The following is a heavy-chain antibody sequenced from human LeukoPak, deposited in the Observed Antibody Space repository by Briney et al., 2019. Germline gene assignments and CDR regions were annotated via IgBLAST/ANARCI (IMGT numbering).Heavy chain of an antibody. CDR2: ITISRRNI. D-gene: IGHD3-10*01. J-gene: IGHJ4*02. CDR3: AREDASGSYYRSLDY. Sequence: TGGSLRLSCSASGFTFSTYTMNWVRQAPGKGLEWVSSITISRRNIYYADLVKGRFTISRDNAKHSLFLHMTSLRAEDTAVYYCAREDASGSYYRSLDYWGQGTLVTVS. V-gene: IGHV3-21*01. CDR1: GFTFSTYT.